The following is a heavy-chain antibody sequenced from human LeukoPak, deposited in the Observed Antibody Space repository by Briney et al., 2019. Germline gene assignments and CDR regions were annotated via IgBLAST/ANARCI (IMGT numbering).Heavy chain of an antibody. V-gene: IGHV3-23*01. CDR2: ISGSGGST. D-gene: IGHD6-19*01. CDR1: GFTFSSYA. J-gene: IGHJ4*02. Sequence: GGSLRLSCAASGFTFSSYAMSWVRQAPGKGLEWVPAISGSGGSTYYADSVKGRFTISRDNSKNTVYLQMNSLRAEDTAVYYCAKTTIGYSSGRYPGWPVDYWGQGTLVTVSS. CDR3: AKTTIGYSSGRYPGWPVDY.